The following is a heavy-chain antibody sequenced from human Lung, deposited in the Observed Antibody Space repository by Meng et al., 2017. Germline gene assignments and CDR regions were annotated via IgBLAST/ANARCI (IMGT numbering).Heavy chain of an antibody. CDR3: ARGPTTMAHDFDY. Sequence: QVQLQQGGAGLLKPSETLSLTCVVSCGSFSDYYWSWICQPPGKGLEWIGEINHSGSTNYNPSLESRATISVDTSQNNLSLKLSSVTAADSAVYYCARGPTTMAHDFDYWGQGTLVTVSS. J-gene: IGHJ4*02. D-gene: IGHD4-11*01. V-gene: IGHV4-34*01. CDR1: CGSFSDYY. CDR2: INHSGST.